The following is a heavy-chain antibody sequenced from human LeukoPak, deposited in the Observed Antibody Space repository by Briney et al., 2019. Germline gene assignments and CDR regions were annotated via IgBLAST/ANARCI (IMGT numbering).Heavy chain of an antibody. J-gene: IGHJ3*02. CDR2: SYYRSKWYN. D-gene: IGHD1-1*01. Sequence: SQTLSQTCVISRDIVSSNSAAWNWIRQSPSRGLEWLGRSYYRSKWYNEYAEFVRSRVRINADTFKNQCSLQLNCVSPEDTAGYCCARDAEMGNEALDIWGQGTLVTVSS. CDR1: RDIVSSNSAA. CDR3: ARDAEMGNEALDI. V-gene: IGHV6-1*01.